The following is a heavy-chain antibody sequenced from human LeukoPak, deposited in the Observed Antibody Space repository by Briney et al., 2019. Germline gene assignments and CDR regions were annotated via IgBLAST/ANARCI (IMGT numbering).Heavy chain of an antibody. CDR3: AILERRRSADFDY. CDR2: INPNSGGT. J-gene: IGHJ4*02. CDR1: GYTFTGYY. Sequence: ASVKVSCKASGYTFTGYYMHWVRQAPGQGLEWMGRINPNSGGTNYAQKFQGRVTMTRDTSISTAYMELSRLRSDDTAVYYRAILERRRSADFDYWGQGTLVTVSS. D-gene: IGHD1-1*01. V-gene: IGHV1-2*06.